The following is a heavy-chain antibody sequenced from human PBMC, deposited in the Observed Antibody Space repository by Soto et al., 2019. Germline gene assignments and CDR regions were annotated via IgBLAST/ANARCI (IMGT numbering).Heavy chain of an antibody. V-gene: IGHV1-69*01. Sequence: QVQLVQSGAEVKKPGSSVKVSCKASGGTFSSYAISWVRQAPGQGLEWMGGIIPSCGTANYAQKSQCRVTITADETTSTADMELGSLRAEDTAVYDGAGDVAAAGKGWFDPWGQGNPVTVSS. CDR1: GGTFSSYA. J-gene: IGHJ5*02. CDR3: AGDVAAAGKGWFDP. CDR2: IIPSCGTA. D-gene: IGHD6-13*01.